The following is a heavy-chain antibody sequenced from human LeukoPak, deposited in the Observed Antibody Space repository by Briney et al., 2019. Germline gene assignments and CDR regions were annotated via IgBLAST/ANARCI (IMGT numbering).Heavy chain of an antibody. CDR1: GFTFSSYA. D-gene: IGHD5-18*01. Sequence: GGSLRLSCAASGFTFSSYAMSWVRQAPGKGLEWVSASGSGGRTYYADSVKGRFTISRDNSKNTLYLQMNSLRGEDTAVYYCANQHTAREDYFDYWGQGTLVTVSS. CDR3: ANQHTAREDYFDY. CDR2: SGSGGRT. J-gene: IGHJ4*02. V-gene: IGHV3-23*01.